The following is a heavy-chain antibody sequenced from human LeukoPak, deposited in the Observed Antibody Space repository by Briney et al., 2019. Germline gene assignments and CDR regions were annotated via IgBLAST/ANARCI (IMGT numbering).Heavy chain of an antibody. CDR3: ARVKIAVAGIVYYYYGMDV. CDR1: GGSFSGYY. V-gene: IGHV4-34*01. J-gene: IGHJ6*02. D-gene: IGHD6-19*01. Sequence: PSETLSLTCAVYGGSFSGYYWSWIRQPPGKGLEWIGEINHSGSTNYNPSLKSRVTISVDTSKNQFSLKLSSVTAADTAVHYCARVKIAVAGIVYYYYGMDVWGQGTTVTVSS. CDR2: INHSGST.